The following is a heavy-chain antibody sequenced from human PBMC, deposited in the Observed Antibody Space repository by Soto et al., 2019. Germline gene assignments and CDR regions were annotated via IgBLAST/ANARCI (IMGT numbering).Heavy chain of an antibody. CDR3: AKVQEFCGYNCYTVDS. V-gene: IGHV3-23*01. D-gene: IGHD2-21*02. Sequence: EVQLLESVGGLAQPGGSLRLSCAASGFTFSNSAMSWVRQVPGKGLEWAAGISSGGGHTNYADSVKGRFTISRDNFKDTLYLQMNSLRAEDTALYYCAKVQEFCGYNCYTVDSWGQGALVTVSS. J-gene: IGHJ4*02. CDR2: ISSGGGHT. CDR1: GFTFSNSA.